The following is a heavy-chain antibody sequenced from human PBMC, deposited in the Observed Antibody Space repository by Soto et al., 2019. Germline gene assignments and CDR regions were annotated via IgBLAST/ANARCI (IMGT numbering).Heavy chain of an antibody. J-gene: IGHJ4*02. CDR3: TRGVPPVLGLSDYFEY. V-gene: IGHV4-34*01. D-gene: IGHD3-16*01. CDR2: INHSGST. Sequence: SETLSLTCAVYGGSFSAYYWSWIRQPPGKGLEWIGEINHSGSTNYNPSLKIRVTISVDTSKNQISLKLSSVTAAVTAVYYFTRGVPPVLGLSDYFEYCGQGTLVTVSS. CDR1: GGSFSAYY.